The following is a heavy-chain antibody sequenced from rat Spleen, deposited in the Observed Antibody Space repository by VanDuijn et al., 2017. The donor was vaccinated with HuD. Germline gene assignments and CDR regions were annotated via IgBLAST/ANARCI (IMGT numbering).Heavy chain of an antibody. CDR1: GFSLTSYH. CDR2: IWGDGST. J-gene: IGHJ2*01. D-gene: IGHD1-9*01. Sequence: QVQLKESGPGLVKPSETLSLTCTVSGFSLTSYHVSWVRQPPGKVLEWMGVIWGDGSTAYNSALKSRLSISRDTSKSQVFLKMSSLKTEDTATYYCARDDSNYGYTYDYWGQGVMVTVSS. V-gene: IGHV2-32*01. CDR3: ARDDSNYGYTYDY.